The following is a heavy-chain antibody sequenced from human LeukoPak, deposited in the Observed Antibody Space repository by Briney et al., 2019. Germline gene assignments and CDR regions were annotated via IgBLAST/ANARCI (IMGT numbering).Heavy chain of an antibody. J-gene: IGHJ1*01. V-gene: IGHV4-34*01. CDR2: INHSGST. Sequence: SETLSLTCAVYGGSFSGYYWSWIRQPPGKGLEWIGEINHSGSTNYNPSLESRVTISVDTSKNQFSLKLSSVTAADTAVYYCARGRRAYYYGSGSFLDYFQHWGQGTLVTVSS. CDR1: GGSFSGYY. CDR3: ARGRRAYYYGSGSFLDYFQH. D-gene: IGHD3-10*01.